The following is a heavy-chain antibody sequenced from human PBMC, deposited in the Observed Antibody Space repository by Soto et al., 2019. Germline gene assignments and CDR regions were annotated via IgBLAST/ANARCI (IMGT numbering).Heavy chain of an antibody. CDR2: IIPISETT. J-gene: IGHJ6*02. V-gene: IGHV1-69*06. D-gene: IGHD3-22*01. Sequence: VQLVQSGAEVKQPGSSVKVSCKASGGTFSSLDINWVRQAPGQGLEWMGGIIPISETTNYAQIFQGRVSIVADKSTSTAYMELSRLRSEDTAVYYCARALLSHSYESGGYDSYFHAMDVWGQGTPVTVSS. CDR1: GGTFSSLD. CDR3: ARALLSHSYESGGYDSYFHAMDV.